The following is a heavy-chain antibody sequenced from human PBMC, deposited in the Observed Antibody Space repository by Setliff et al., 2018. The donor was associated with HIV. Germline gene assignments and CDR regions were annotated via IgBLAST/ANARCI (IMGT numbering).Heavy chain of an antibody. CDR3: AGVRFTMIMLVDYFDQ. V-gene: IGHV4-4*07. Sequence: SQTLSPTSSVDGGSNSNFYWSWVRQPPGKGLEWVGHIYSTGDTNYNPSLNSRVTWSADTSKSQLTLSLTSVNAAETAVYYCAGVRFTMIMLVDYFDQWGQGTRVTVSS. CDR2: IYSTGDT. D-gene: IGHD3-22*01. CDR1: GGSNSNFY. J-gene: IGHJ4*02.